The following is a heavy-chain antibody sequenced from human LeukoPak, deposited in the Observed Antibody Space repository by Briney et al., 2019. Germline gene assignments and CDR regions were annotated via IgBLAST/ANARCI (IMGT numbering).Heavy chain of an antibody. CDR2: IYYSGST. CDR3: ARLKYSRWYYFDY. CDR1: GGSISSGGYY. V-gene: IGHV4-61*08. Sequence: SETLSLTCTVSGGSISSGGYYWSWIRQHPGKGLEWIGYIYYSGSTYYNPSLKSRVTISVDTSKNQFSLKLSSVTAADTAVYYCARLKYSRWYYFDYWGQGTLVTVSS. J-gene: IGHJ4*02. D-gene: IGHD6-6*01.